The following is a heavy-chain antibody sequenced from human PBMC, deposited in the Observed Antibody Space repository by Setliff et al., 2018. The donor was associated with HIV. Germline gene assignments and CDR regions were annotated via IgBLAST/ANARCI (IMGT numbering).Heavy chain of an antibody. CDR2: IYYFGIT. J-gene: IGHJ4*02. V-gene: IGHV4-39*07. CDR3: ARAISAAGIAPFDF. CDR1: GGSISSTNHY. Sequence: PSETLSLTCTVSGGSISSTNHYWGWIRQPPGKGLEWIGNIYYFGITNYNPSLKSRVTMSVDTSKNQFSLNLNSVTAADTAVYYCARAISAAGIAPFDFWGQGTLVTVSS. D-gene: IGHD6-13*01.